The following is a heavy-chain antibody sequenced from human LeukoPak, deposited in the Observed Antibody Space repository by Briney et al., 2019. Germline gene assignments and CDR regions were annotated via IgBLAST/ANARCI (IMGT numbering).Heavy chain of an antibody. CDR3: ASPGATTARAAFDI. D-gene: IGHD4-17*01. J-gene: IGHJ3*02. V-gene: IGHV4-39*01. CDR2: IYYSRST. Sequence: SETLSLTCTVSGVSISSSIYYWGWIRQPPGKGLEWIGSIYYSRSTYYNPSLKSRVTISVDTSKNQFSLKLSSVTAADTAVYYCASPGATTARAAFDIWGQGTMVTVSS. CDR1: GVSISSSIYY.